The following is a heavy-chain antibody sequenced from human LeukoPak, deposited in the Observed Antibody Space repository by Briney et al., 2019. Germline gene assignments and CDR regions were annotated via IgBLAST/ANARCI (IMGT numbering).Heavy chain of an antibody. V-gene: IGHV3-23*01. J-gene: IGHJ4*02. CDR3: AKWLGGWFLSSMYYFDY. Sequence: GGSLRLSCAASGSTFSSYAMSWVRQAPGKGLEWVSAISGSGGSTYYADSVKGRFTISRDNSKNTLYLQMNGLRAEDTAVYYCAKWLGGWFLSSMYYFDYWGQGTLVTVSS. D-gene: IGHD3-10*01. CDR2: ISGSGGST. CDR1: GSTFSSYA.